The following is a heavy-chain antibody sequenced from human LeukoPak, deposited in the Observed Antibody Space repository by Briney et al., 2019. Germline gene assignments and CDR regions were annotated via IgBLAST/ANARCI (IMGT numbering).Heavy chain of an antibody. CDR3: AILDYYDSSGYYSRYFQH. J-gene: IGHJ1*01. D-gene: IGHD3-22*01. CDR2: IIPILGIA. V-gene: IGHV1-69*02. Sequence: SVKVSCKASGGTFSSYTISWVRQAPGQGLEWMGRIIPILGIANYAQKFQGRVTITADESTSTAYMELSSLRSEDTAVYYCAILDYYDSSGYYSRYFQHWGQGTLVTVSS. CDR1: GGTFSSYT.